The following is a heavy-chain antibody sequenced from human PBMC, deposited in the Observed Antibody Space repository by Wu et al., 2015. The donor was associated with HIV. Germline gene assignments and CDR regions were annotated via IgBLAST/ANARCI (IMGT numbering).Heavy chain of an antibody. CDR1: GGTFSSYA. J-gene: IGHJ6*02. D-gene: IGHD1-26*01. V-gene: IGHV1-69*13. CDR3: ARDATTKTWGPYYYGMDV. CDR2: IIPIFGTA. Sequence: QVQLVQSGAEVKKPGSSVKVSCKASGGTFSSYAISWVRQAPGQGLEWMGRIIPIFGTANYAQKFQGRVTITADESTSTAYMELSSLRSEDTAVYYCARDATTKTWGPYYYGMDVWGQGTTVTVSS.